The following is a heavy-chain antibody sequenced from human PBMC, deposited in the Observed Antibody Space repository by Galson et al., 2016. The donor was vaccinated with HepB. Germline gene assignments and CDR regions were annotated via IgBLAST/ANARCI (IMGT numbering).Heavy chain of an antibody. CDR3: AHRQPGGAFDY. V-gene: IGHV2-5*02. CDR2: IYWDDDE. Sequence: PALVKPTQTLTLTCTFSGFSLSTSGVGVGWIRQPPGKALEWLAIIYWDDDERYSPSLRSRLIIARDTSKTHVILTMTNMDPVDTATYYCAHRQPGGAFDYWGQGTLVTVSS. J-gene: IGHJ4*02. CDR1: GFSLSTSGVG. D-gene: IGHD3-10*01.